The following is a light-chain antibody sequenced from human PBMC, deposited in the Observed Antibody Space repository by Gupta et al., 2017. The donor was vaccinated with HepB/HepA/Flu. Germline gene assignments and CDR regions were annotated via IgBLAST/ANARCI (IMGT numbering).Light chain of an antibody. CDR2: WAS. CDR3: QQYYSSPPT. V-gene: IGKV4-1*01. Sequence: DIVMTQSPDSLAVSLGERATINCKSSQSVLFSSNDKNYLAWYQQKPGQPPKLLIYWASTRESGVPDRFRASGSGTDFTLTISSLQAEDVAIYHCQQYYSSPPTFGQGTKLEIK. CDR1: QSVLFSSNDKNY. J-gene: IGKJ2*01.